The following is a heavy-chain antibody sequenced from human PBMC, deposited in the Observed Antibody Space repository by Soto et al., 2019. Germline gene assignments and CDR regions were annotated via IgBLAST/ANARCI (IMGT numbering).Heavy chain of an antibody. J-gene: IGHJ6*03. CDR2: IYPGDSDT. D-gene: IGHD4-17*01. Sequence: PGESLKISCKGSGYSFTSYWIGWVRQMPGKGLEWMGIIYPGDSDTRYSPSFQGQVTISADKSISTAYLQWSSLKASDTAMYYCARRARLYGDYYYYYYMDVWGKGTTVTVSS. CDR1: GYSFTSYW. V-gene: IGHV5-51*01. CDR3: ARRARLYGDYYYYYYMDV.